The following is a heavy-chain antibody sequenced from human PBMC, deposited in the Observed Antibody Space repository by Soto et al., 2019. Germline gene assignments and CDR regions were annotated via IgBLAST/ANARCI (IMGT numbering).Heavy chain of an antibody. Sequence: EVQLVESGGGLVKPGGSLTLSCAASGFSFSRYSINWVRLAPGKGLEWVSYISSSSTYKYYADSVKGRFTISRDNTNNSLHLQIHSLRVDDTAIYYCARVVEPALGNYAMDIWGQGTTVTVSS. D-gene: IGHD5-18*01. CDR2: ISSSSTYK. CDR1: GFSFSRYS. V-gene: IGHV3-21*01. CDR3: ARVVEPALGNYAMDI. J-gene: IGHJ6*02.